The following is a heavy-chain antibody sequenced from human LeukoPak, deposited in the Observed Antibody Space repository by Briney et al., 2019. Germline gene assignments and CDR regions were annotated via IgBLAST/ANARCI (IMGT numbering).Heavy chain of an antibody. CDR3: ARTYSRAFGY. V-gene: IGHV3-7*04. D-gene: IGHD6-13*01. CDR2: INQDGSTK. Sequence: GGSLRLSCGASGFXFSSSWMAWVRQAPGKGLEWLAHINQDGSTKYYVDSVKGRFTISRDNAKNSLYLQMNSLRAEDTAVYYCARTYSRAFGYWGQGTLVTVSS. J-gene: IGHJ4*02. CDR1: GFXFSSSW.